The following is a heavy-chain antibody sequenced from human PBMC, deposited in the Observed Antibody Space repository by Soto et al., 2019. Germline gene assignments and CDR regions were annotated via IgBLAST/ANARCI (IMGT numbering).Heavy chain of an antibody. CDR1: GYSFTGYY. Sequence: ASVKVSCKASGYSFTGYYMHWVRQAPGQGLEWMGWINPNSGGTNYAQKFQGRVTMTRDTSISTAYMELSRLRSDDTAVYYCARVNVVVVAATREYYFDYWGQGTLVTVYS. V-gene: IGHV1-2*02. J-gene: IGHJ4*02. CDR3: ARVNVVVVAATREYYFDY. D-gene: IGHD2-15*01. CDR2: INPNSGGT.